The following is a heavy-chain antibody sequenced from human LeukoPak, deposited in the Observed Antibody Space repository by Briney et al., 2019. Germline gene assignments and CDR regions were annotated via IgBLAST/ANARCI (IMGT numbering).Heavy chain of an antibody. D-gene: IGHD4-23*01. CDR3: ARNSRAHFDY. CDR1: GGSFSGYY. V-gene: IGHV4-34*01. CDR2: INHSGST. Sequence: PSETLSLTCAVYGGSFSGYYWSWIRQPPGKGLEWIGEINHSGSTNYNPSLKSRVTISVDTSKNQFSLKLSSVTAADTAVYYCARNSRAHFDYWGQGTLVTVSS. J-gene: IGHJ4*02.